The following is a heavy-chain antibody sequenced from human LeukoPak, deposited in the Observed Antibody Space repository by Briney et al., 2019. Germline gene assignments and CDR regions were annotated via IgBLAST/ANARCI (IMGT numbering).Heavy chain of an antibody. J-gene: IGHJ4*02. CDR2: ISGDGGST. Sequence: PGGSLRLSCAASGFTFDDYAMHWVRQAPGKGLEWVSLISGDGGSTYYADSVKGRFTISRDNSKNSLYLQMNSLRTEDTALYYCAKVFDLEGWLQLWGTHFDYWGQGTLVTVS. CDR3: AKVFDLEGWLQLWGTHFDY. D-gene: IGHD5-24*01. CDR1: GFTFDDYA. V-gene: IGHV3-43*02.